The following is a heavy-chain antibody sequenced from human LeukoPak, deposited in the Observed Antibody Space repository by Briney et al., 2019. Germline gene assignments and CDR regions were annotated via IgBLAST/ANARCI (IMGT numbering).Heavy chain of an antibody. CDR2: IKQDGSEK. J-gene: IGHJ4*02. D-gene: IGHD6-19*01. Sequence: GGSPRLSCVASGFTFSNNWMGWVRQTPGKGLEWVANIKQDGSEKNYVPSVKGRFTISRDNAKNSLSLQMDSLRAEDTAVYYCVRDFFGSGPDLDYWGQGTLVTVSS. CDR1: GFTFSNNW. V-gene: IGHV3-7*01. CDR3: VRDFFGSGPDLDY.